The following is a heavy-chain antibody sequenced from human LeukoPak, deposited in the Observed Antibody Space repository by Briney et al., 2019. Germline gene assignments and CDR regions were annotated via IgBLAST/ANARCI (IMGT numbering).Heavy chain of an antibody. CDR1: GFTFSSYS. Sequence: GGSLRLSCAASGFTFSSYSMSWVRQAPGKGLEWVANIKQDGSEKYYVDSVKGRFTISRDNAKNSLYLQMNSLRAEDTAVYYCARERDAYYFDYWGQGTLVTVSS. CDR2: IKQDGSEK. J-gene: IGHJ4*02. V-gene: IGHV3-7*01. D-gene: IGHD2-21*02. CDR3: ARERDAYYFDY.